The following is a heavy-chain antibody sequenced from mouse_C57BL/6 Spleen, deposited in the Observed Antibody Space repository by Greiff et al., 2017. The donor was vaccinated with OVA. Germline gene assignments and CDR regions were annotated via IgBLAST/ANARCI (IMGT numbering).Heavy chain of an antibody. CDR1: GYTFTSYW. CDR3: AREGDITTVVAFDY. CDR2: IHPNSGST. D-gene: IGHD1-1*01. Sequence: QVQLQQPGAELVKPGASVKLSCKASGYTFTSYWMHCVKQRPGQGLEWIGMIHPNSGSTNYNEKFKSKATLTVDKSSSTAYMQLSSLTSEDSAVYYCAREGDITTVVAFDYWGQGTTLTVSS. V-gene: IGHV1-64*01. J-gene: IGHJ2*01.